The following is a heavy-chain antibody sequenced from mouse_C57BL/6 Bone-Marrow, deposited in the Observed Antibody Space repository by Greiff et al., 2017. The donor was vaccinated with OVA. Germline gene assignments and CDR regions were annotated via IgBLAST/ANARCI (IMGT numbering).Heavy chain of an antibody. J-gene: IGHJ1*03. V-gene: IGHV1-55*01. CDR3: ARNFYWYFDV. CDR1: GYTFTSYW. CDR2: IYPGSGST. Sequence: QVQLQQPGAELVKPGASVKMSCKASGYTFTSYWITWVKQRPGQGLEWIGDIYPGSGSTNYNEKFKSKATLTVDTSSSTAYMQRSSLTSEDSAVYYCARNFYWYFDVWGTGTTVTVSS.